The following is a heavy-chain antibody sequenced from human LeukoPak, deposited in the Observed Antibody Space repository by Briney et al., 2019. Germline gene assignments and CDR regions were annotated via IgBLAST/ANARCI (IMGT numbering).Heavy chain of an antibody. Sequence: GGSLRLSCAASGFTFSSYSMNWVRQAPGKGLEWVAVIWYDGSNKYYADSVKGRFTISRDNSKNTLYLQMNSLRAEDTAVYYCARDTAMVFDYWGQGTLVTVSS. CDR2: IWYDGSNK. CDR3: ARDTAMVFDY. D-gene: IGHD5-18*01. J-gene: IGHJ4*02. V-gene: IGHV3-33*08. CDR1: GFTFSSYS.